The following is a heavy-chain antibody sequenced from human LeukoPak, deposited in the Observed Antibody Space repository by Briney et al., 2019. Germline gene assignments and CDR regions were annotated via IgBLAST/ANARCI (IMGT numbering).Heavy chain of an antibody. J-gene: IGHJ3*02. Sequence: GRSLRLSCAASRFTFSSYAMHWVRQAPGKGLEWVAAISYDGSNKYYADSVKGRFTISRDNSKNTLYLQMNSLRAEDTAVYYCARDQSITMVRGVGGDAFDIWGQGTMVTVSS. CDR1: RFTFSSYA. D-gene: IGHD3-10*01. CDR3: ARDQSITMVRGVGGDAFDI. V-gene: IGHV3-30-3*01. CDR2: ISYDGSNK.